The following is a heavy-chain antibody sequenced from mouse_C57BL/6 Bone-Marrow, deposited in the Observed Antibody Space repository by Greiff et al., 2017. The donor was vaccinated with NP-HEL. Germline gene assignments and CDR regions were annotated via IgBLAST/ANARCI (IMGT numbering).Heavy chain of an antibody. CDR1: GYTFTSYW. J-gene: IGHJ2*01. CDR2: IYPGSGST. D-gene: IGHD4-1*01. Sequence: QVQLQQPGAELVKPGASVKMSCKASGYTFTSYWITWVKQRPGHGLEWIGDIYPGSGSTNYNEKFKSKATLTVDTSSSTAYMQLSSLTSEDSAVYYCARDPVCVLGDYWGQGTTLTVSS. V-gene: IGHV1-55*01. CDR3: ARDPVCVLGDY.